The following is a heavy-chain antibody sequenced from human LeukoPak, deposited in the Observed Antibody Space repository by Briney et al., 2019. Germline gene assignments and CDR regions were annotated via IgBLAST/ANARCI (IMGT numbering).Heavy chain of an antibody. V-gene: IGHV4-59*11. Sequence: SETLSLTCSVSSGSINSHYWSWIRQPPGKRLEWIGYIFNTGNTNYNPSLASRVTMPVDTSRAQFFLRLSPVTAADTAIYYCASRPADTTWYGVFDYWSQGTLVTVSS. CDR3: ASRPADTTWYGVFDY. CDR1: SGSINSHY. J-gene: IGHJ4*02. CDR2: IFNTGNT. D-gene: IGHD3-10*01.